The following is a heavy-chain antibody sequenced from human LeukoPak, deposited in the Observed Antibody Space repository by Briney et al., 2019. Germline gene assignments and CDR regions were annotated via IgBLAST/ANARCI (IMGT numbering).Heavy chain of an antibody. CDR3: ARHKWSSYCTNGVCSWWFDP. Sequence: GEPLKISCKGSGYSFTSYWIGWVRQMPGKGLEWMGIIYPGDSDTRYSPSFQGQVTISADKSISTAYLQWSSLKASDTAMYYCARHKWSSYCTNGVCSWWFDPWGQGTLVTVSS. V-gene: IGHV5-51*01. CDR1: GYSFTSYW. CDR2: IYPGDSDT. J-gene: IGHJ5*02. D-gene: IGHD2-8*01.